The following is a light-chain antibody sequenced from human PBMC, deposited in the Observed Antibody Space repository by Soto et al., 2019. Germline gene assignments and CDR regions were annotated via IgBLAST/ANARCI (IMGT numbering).Light chain of an antibody. Sequence: EIVMTQSPATLSVSPGEKATLSCRASQSVSNNLAWFQQKPGQVPRLLIHSASTRAPGIPDRFSASGAGTDFTLTISRLEPEDSAVYYCQQYSASPRTFGPGTKVDIK. CDR3: QQYSASPRT. V-gene: IGKV3D-15*01. J-gene: IGKJ3*01. CDR1: QSVSNN. CDR2: SAS.